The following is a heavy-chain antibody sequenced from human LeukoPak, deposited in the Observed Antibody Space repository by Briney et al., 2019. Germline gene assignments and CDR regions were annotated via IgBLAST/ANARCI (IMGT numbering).Heavy chain of an antibody. CDR2: VSYDGSSK. Sequence: GGTLRLSCAASGFTFSNYGMHWVRQAPGKGLEWVAIVSYDGSSKYYADSVKGRFTISRDNSKNTLYLQMNSLRAEDTALYYCAKDGSSSTSFDYWGQGILVTVSS. CDR1: GFTFSNYG. V-gene: IGHV3-30*18. CDR3: AKDGSSSTSFDY. J-gene: IGHJ4*02. D-gene: IGHD2-2*01.